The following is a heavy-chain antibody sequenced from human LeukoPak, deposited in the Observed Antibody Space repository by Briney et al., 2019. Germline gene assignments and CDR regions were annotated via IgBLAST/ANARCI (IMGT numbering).Heavy chain of an antibody. CDR1: GFTFSSYA. Sequence: PGGSLRLSCAASGFTFSSYAMHWVRQAPGKGLEWVAVISYDGSNKYYADSVKGRFTISRGNSKNTLYLQMNDLRAEDTALYYCARGWGSKVYASAFDVWGQGTMVTVSS. CDR2: ISYDGSNK. D-gene: IGHD2-8*01. CDR3: ARGWGSKVYASAFDV. J-gene: IGHJ3*01. V-gene: IGHV3-30-3*01.